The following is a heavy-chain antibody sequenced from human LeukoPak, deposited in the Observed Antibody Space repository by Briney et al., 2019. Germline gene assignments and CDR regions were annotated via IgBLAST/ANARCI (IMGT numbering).Heavy chain of an antibody. CDR2: ISGSGGST. D-gene: IGHD2-2*01. J-gene: IGHJ4*02. V-gene: IGHV3-23*01. CDR3: AKEGTIVVAPAATRYSYFDY. CDR1: GFTFSSYA. Sequence: GGSLRLSCAASGFTFSSYAMSWVRQAPGKGLEWVSAISGSGGSTYYADSVKGRFTISRDNSKNTLYLQMDSLRAEDTAVYYCAKEGTIVVAPAATRYSYFDYWGQGTLVTVSS.